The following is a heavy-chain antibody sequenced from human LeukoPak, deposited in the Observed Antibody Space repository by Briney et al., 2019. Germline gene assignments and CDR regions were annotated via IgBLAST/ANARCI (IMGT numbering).Heavy chain of an antibody. D-gene: IGHD6-19*01. V-gene: IGHV3-7*01. CDR1: GFTCSSYW. CDR3: ARVRRGWSQNWDY. J-gene: IGHJ4*02. CDR2: IKQDGSEK. Sequence: GGSLRLSCAASGFTCSSYWMSWVRQAPGKGLEWVANIKQDGSEKYYVDSVKGRFTISRDNAKNSLYLQMNSLRAEDTAVYYCARVRRGWSQNWDYWGQGTLVTVSS.